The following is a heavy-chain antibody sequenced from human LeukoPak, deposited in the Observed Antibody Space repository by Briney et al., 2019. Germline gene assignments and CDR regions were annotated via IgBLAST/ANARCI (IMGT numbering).Heavy chain of an antibody. J-gene: IGHJ4*02. CDR3: TRAQTPYY. V-gene: IGHV3-49*04. Sequence: GGSLRLSCTASGFTFGDYAMTWVRQAPGKGLEWVGFIRSEAYGGTPEYAASVKGRFTISRDDSNSIAYLQMNSLKTEDTAGYYCTRAQTPYYWGQGTLVTVSS. CDR2: IRSEAYGGTP. CDR1: GFTFGDYA.